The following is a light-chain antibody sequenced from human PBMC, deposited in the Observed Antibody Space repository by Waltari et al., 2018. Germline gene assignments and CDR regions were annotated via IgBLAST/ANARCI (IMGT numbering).Light chain of an antibody. CDR2: TNN. J-gene: IGLJ2*01. Sequence: QSVLTQPPSAAGTPGQRVTISCSGSSSSIGSNYVYWYQQLPGTAPKLLIYTNNQRPSGVPDRFSDSKSGTSASLVISGLRSEDEAEYYCAAWDDSLSGMVFGGGTKLTVL. V-gene: IGLV1-47*02. CDR3: AAWDDSLSGMV. CDR1: SSSIGSNY.